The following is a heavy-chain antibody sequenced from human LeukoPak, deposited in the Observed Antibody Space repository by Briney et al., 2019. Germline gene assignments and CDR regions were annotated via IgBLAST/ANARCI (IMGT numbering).Heavy chain of an antibody. V-gene: IGHV3-23*01. CDR2: ISGSGDRT. CDR1: GFTFSSSG. J-gene: IGHJ5*02. CDR3: AKGYYGSGSYGWFDP. D-gene: IGHD3-10*01. Sequence: GGSLRLSCAASGFTFSSSGMIWVRQAPGKGLEWVSAISGSGDRTYHADSVKGRFTISRDDSKNTLYLHMNSLRAEDTAVYYCAKGYYGSGSYGWFDPWGQGTLVTVSS.